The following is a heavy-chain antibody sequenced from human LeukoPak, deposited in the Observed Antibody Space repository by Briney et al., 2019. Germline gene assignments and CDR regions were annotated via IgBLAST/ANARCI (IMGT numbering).Heavy chain of an antibody. CDR3: ASRVYYYDTRGPFDSEL. D-gene: IGHD3-22*01. CDR2: INHSGST. V-gene: IGHV4-34*01. J-gene: IGHJ4*02. CDR1: GGSFSGYY. Sequence: PSETLSLTCAVSGGSFSGYYWSWIRQSPGKGLEWIGEINHSGSTTYNPSLQSPVTISIDTSKNQFSLKLSSVIAADTAVYFCASRVYYYDTRGPFDSELWGQGTQVTVSS.